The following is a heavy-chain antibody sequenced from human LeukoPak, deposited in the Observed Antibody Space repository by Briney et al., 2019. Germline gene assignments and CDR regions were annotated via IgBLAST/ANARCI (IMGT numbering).Heavy chain of an antibody. CDR3: LGSGWYGGGY. Sequence: NPSETLSLTCAVYGGSFSGYYWSWIRQPPGKGLEWIGEINHSGSTNYNPSLKSRVTISVDTSKNQFSLKLSSVTAADTAVYYCLGSGWYGGGYWGQGTLVTVSS. CDR2: INHSGST. V-gene: IGHV4-34*03. CDR1: GGSFSGYY. D-gene: IGHD6-19*01. J-gene: IGHJ4*02.